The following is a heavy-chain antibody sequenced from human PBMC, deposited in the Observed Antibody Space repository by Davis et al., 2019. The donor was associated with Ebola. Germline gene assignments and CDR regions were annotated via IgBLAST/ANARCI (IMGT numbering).Heavy chain of an antibody. Sequence: PSETLSLTCAISGDSVAGGRGGWNWIRQSPSRGLEWLGRTYYSSKWYDGYAESVKSRINISPDTAKNQFSLHLNSVTPEDTAVYYCARGWLRSAFDQWGQGTLVTVSS. V-gene: IGHV6-1*01. CDR3: ARGWLRSAFDQ. D-gene: IGHD5-12*01. J-gene: IGHJ4*02. CDR2: TYYSSKWYD. CDR1: GDSVAGGRGG.